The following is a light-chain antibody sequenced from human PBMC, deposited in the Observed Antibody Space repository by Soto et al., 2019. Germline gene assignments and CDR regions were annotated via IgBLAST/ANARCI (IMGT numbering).Light chain of an antibody. Sequence: DIQMTQSPSSLSASVRDRVTITCQASQDITNYLNWYQQKPGKAPKLLICDASNLEPRVPSRFSGSASGTDFTFPISRLQPEDIATYYCQQYDNLPFTFGPGTAVNIK. CDR3: QQYDNLPFT. V-gene: IGKV1-33*01. CDR1: QDITNY. J-gene: IGKJ3*01. CDR2: DAS.